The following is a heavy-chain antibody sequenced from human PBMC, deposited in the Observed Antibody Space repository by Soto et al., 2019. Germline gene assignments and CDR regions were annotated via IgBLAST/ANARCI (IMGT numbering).Heavy chain of an antibody. CDR2: INPSGGST. Sequence: ASVKVSCKASGYTFTSYYMHWVRQAPGQGLEWMGIINPSGGSTSYAQKFQGRVTMTRDTSTSTVYMELSSLRSEDTAVYYCAITLGELAGNYYYYYMDVWGKGTTVTVSS. J-gene: IGHJ6*03. CDR3: AITLGELAGNYYYYYMDV. D-gene: IGHD3-16*01. CDR1: GYTFTSYY. V-gene: IGHV1-46*01.